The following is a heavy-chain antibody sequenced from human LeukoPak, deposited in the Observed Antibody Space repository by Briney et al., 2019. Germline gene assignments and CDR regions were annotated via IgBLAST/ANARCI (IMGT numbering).Heavy chain of an antibody. CDR1: GFTFSSYG. CDR3: AKDGNLVY. CDR2: KSYDGSNK. D-gene: IGHD1-26*01. J-gene: IGHJ4*02. Sequence: PGRSLRLSCAASGFTFSSYGMHWVRQAPGMGLEWVAVKSYDGSNKYYADSVKGRCTISRDNSKNTLYLQMNSLRAEDTAVYYCAKDGNLVYWGQGTLVTVSS. V-gene: IGHV3-30*18.